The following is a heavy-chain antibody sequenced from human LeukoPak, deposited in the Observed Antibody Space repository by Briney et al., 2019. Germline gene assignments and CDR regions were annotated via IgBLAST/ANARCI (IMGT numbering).Heavy chain of an antibody. V-gene: IGHV4-39*01. Sequence: SETLSLTCTVSGDSVSSGSYYWGWIRQPPGEGLEWIGTIYYSGDTYYNPSLESRVTISVDTSKNQFSLKLSSVTAADTAVYYCARVLWFGESKKGYSYYMDVSGKGTTVTVSS. J-gene: IGHJ6*03. CDR3: ARVLWFGESKKGYSYYMDV. CDR2: IYYSGDT. D-gene: IGHD3-10*01. CDR1: GDSVSSGSYY.